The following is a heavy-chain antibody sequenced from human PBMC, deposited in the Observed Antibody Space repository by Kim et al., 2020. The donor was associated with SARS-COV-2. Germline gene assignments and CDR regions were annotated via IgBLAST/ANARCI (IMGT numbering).Heavy chain of an antibody. J-gene: IGHJ4*02. CDR2: IYYRGRA. D-gene: IGHD3-10*01. Sequence: SETLSLTCSVSGGSISSSSYYWGWIRQPPGKGLEWIGRIYYRGRAFYNLSLKGRVTLSVATSKNQFSLNLSSGTAADTALYYCARQNGGGSGSHFDEWGQETLVTVSS. V-gene: IGHV4-39*01. CDR1: GGSISSSSYY. CDR3: ARQNGGGSGSHFDE.